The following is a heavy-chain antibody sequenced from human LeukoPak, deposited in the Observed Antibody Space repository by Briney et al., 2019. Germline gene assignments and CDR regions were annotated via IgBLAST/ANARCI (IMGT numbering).Heavy chain of an antibody. V-gene: IGHV1-69*05. CDR2: IIPIFGTA. CDR3: ARETPYSSSPRERDWFDP. Sequence: SVKVSCKASGGTFSSYAISWVRQAPGQGLEWMGGIIPIFGTANYAQKFQGRVTITTDESTSTAYMELSSLRSEDTAVYYCARETPYSSSPRERDWFDPWGQGTLVTVSS. D-gene: IGHD6-6*01. CDR1: GGTFSSYA. J-gene: IGHJ5*02.